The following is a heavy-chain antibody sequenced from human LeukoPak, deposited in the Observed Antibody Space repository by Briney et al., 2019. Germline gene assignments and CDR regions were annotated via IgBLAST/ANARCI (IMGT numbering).Heavy chain of an antibody. CDR1: GYTFTSYD. J-gene: IGHJ6*02. CDR2: MNPNSGNT. Sequence: ASVEVSCKASGYTFTSYDINWVRQAAGQGLEWMGWMNPNSGNTGYAQKFQGRVTMTRNTSISTAYMELSSLRSEDTAVYYCASGVGGLYYYYGMDVWGQGTTVTVSS. V-gene: IGHV1-8*01. CDR3: ASGVGGLYYYYGMDV. D-gene: IGHD3/OR15-3a*01.